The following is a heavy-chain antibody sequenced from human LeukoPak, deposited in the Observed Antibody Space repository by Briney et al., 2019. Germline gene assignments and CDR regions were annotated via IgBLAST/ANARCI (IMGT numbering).Heavy chain of an antibody. CDR3: AQLDYYDSSGYYSDY. D-gene: IGHD3-22*01. CDR1: GFTFSGYA. CDR2: ISGSGGST. J-gene: IGHJ4*02. V-gene: IGHV3-23*01. Sequence: LTGGSLRLSCAASGFTFSGYAMSWVRQAPGKGLEWVSAISGSGGSTYYADSVKGRFTISRDNSKNTLYLQMNSLRAEDTAVYYCAQLDYYDSSGYYSDYWGQGTLVTVSS.